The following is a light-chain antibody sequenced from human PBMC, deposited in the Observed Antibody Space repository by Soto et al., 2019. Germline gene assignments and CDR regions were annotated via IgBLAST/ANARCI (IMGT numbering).Light chain of an antibody. J-gene: IGKJ5*01. CDR2: DAS. Sequence: EIVLTQSPGTLSLSPGDRATLSCEASQRFSSIYLAWYHQKPGQAPKLLIYDASNRATGITARISGSGSGTDFTLTISSLEPEDFAVHYCQQRNEWPQITLGQGTRLE. CDR3: QQRNEWPQIT. CDR1: QRFSSIY. V-gene: IGKV3-11*01.